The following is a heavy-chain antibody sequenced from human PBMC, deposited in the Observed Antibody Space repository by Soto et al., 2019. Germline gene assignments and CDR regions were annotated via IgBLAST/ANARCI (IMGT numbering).Heavy chain of an antibody. J-gene: IGHJ4*02. Sequence: QVQLQESGPGLVKPSQTVSISCTVSGGSISSAAYYWSWIRRHPGKGLEWIGYISHSGSTYYTPSLKSRVIISADTSKNQFSLNLTSVTAADTAVYYCAREYTYGSNFFDCWGQGALVTVSS. V-gene: IGHV4-31*03. CDR1: GGSISSAAYY. CDR3: AREYTYGSNFFDC. CDR2: ISHSGST. D-gene: IGHD5-18*01.